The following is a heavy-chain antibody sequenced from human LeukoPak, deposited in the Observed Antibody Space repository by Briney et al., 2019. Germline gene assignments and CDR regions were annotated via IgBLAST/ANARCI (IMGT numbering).Heavy chain of an antibody. D-gene: IGHD2/OR15-2a*01. CDR3: ARGPLSGFDY. Sequence: GGSLRLSCAASGFTFSSYSMNWVRQAPGKGLEWVSLISSSSSYIYYADSVKGRFTISRDNAKNSLYLQMNSLRAEDTAVYYCARGPLSGFDYWGQGTLVTVSS. CDR1: GFTFSSYS. V-gene: IGHV3-21*06. J-gene: IGHJ4*02. CDR2: ISSSSSYI.